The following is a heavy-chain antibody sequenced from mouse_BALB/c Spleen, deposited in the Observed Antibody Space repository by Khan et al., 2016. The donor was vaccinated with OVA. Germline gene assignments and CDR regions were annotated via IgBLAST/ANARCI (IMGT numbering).Heavy chain of an antibody. CDR2: IDPSDSHT. J-gene: IGHJ3*01. V-gene: IGHV1-69*02. CDR3: ARAYYYSSSTWFAY. CDR1: GYTFSSYW. D-gene: IGHD1-1*01. Sequence: QVQLQQPGAELVKPGASVKLSCKASGYTFSSYWMHWVKQRPGQGLEWIGEIDPSDSHTNYNQKFKGKATLNVDKSSSTAYMHLSSLTSEDSALYYCARAYYYSSSTWFAYWGQGTLVTVSA.